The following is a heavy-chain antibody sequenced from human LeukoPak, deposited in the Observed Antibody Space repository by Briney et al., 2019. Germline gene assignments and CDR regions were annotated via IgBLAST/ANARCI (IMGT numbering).Heavy chain of an antibody. D-gene: IGHD5-12*01. CDR3: ARDSGYSGYDYDY. CDR1: GFTFSSYW. V-gene: IGHV3-7*01. CDR2: IKQDGSEK. J-gene: IGHJ4*02. Sequence: GGSLRLSCAASGFTFSSYWMNWVRQAPGKGLEWVAKIKQDGSEKYYVDSVKGRFTISRDNAKNSLYLQMNSLRVEDTAVYYCARDSGYSGYDYDYWGQGTLVTVSP.